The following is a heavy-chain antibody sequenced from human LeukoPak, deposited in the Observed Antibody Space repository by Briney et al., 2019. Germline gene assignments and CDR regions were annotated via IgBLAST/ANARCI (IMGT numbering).Heavy chain of an antibody. J-gene: IGHJ6*03. D-gene: IGHD3-3*01. CDR3: ARAERITIFGVVTPGYYYYVDV. Sequence: ASVKVSCKASGGTFSSYAISWVRQAPGQGLEWMGGIIPIFGTANYAQKFQGRVTITADESTGTAYMELSSLRSEDTAVYYCARAERITIFGVVTPGYYYYVDVWGKGTTVTVSS. V-gene: IGHV1-69*13. CDR2: IIPIFGTA. CDR1: GGTFSSYA.